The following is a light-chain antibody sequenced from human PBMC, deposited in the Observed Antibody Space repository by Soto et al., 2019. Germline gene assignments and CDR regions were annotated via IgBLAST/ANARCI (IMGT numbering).Light chain of an antibody. J-gene: IGKJ1*01. Sequence: EIVMTQAPATLSVSPGERATLSCRASQSISNNLAWYHQRTGQAPRLLIYGASTRSTGIPARFSGSGYGTEFTLTISSLQSEDFAVYYCHQYNNWWTFGQGTRVEI. CDR2: GAS. CDR1: QSISNN. V-gene: IGKV3-15*01. CDR3: HQYNNWWT.